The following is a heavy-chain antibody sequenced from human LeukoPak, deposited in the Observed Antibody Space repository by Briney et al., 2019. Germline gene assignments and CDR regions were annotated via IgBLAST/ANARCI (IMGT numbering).Heavy chain of an antibody. CDR3: ARDRGYYGSGSKGNWFDP. D-gene: IGHD3-10*01. V-gene: IGHV3-30-3*01. CDR1: GFTFSSYA. CDR2: ISYDGSNK. J-gene: IGHJ5*02. Sequence: GRSLRLSCAASGFTFSSYAMHWVRQAPGKGLEWVAVISYDGSNKYYADSVKGRFTISRDNSKNTLYLQMNSLRAEDTAVYYCARDRGYYGSGSKGNWFDPWGQGTLVTVSS.